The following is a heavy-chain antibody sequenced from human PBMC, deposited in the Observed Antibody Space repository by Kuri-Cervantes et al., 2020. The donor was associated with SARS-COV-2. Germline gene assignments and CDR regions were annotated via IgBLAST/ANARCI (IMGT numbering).Heavy chain of an antibody. CDR2: IGTAGDT. CDR3: ARGDLGYCSGGSCYDWFDP. Sequence: GGSLRLSCAASGFTFSSYDMHWVRQATGKGLEWVSAIGTAGDTYYPGSVKGRFTISRENAKNSLYLQVNSLRAEDTAVYYCARGDLGYCSGGSCYDWFDPWGQGTLVTVSS. CDR1: GFTFSSYD. J-gene: IGHJ5*02. D-gene: IGHD2-15*01. V-gene: IGHV3-13*01.